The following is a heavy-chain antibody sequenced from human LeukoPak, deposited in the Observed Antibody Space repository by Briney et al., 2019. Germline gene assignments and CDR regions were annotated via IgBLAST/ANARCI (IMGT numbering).Heavy chain of an antibody. CDR2: IYYSGST. CDR1: GGSISSYY. D-gene: IGHD3-10*01. J-gene: IGHJ6*02. Sequence: SETLSLTCTVSGGSISSYYWSWIRQPPGKGLEWMGYIYYSGSTNYNPSLKSRVTISVETSKNQFSLKLSSVPAADTAVYYCARHGKDYYGSGSYALYYYYGMDVWGQGTTVTVSS. V-gene: IGHV4-59*08. CDR3: ARHGKDYYGSGSYALYYYYGMDV.